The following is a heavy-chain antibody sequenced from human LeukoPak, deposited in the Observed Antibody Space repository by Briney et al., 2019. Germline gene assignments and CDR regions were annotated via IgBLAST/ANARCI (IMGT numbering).Heavy chain of an antibody. D-gene: IGHD2-2*01. CDR2: INPNSGGT. CDR3: ARDDDIVVVPAASSGDY. V-gene: IGHV1-2*02. CDR1: GYTFTGYY. J-gene: IGHJ4*02. Sequence: GASVKVSCKASGYTFTGYYMHWVRQAPGQGLEWMGWINPNSGGTNYAQKFQGRVTMTRDTSISTAYMELSRLRSDDTAVYYCARDDDIVVVPAASSGDYWGQGTLVTVSS.